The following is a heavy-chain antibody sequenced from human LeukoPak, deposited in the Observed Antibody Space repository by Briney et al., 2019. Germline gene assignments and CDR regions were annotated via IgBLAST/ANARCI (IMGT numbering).Heavy chain of an antibody. J-gene: IGHJ4*02. D-gene: IGHD3-10*01. V-gene: IGHV1-2*02. CDR2: INPNSGGT. CDR3: ARGAPWMVRGVTCFDY. CDR1: GYTFTGYY. Sequence: GASVKVSCKASGYTFTGYYMHWVRQAPGQGLEWMGWINPNSGGTNYAQKFQGRVTMTRDTSISTAYMELSRLRSDDTAVYYCARGAPWMVRGVTCFDYWGQGTLVTVSS.